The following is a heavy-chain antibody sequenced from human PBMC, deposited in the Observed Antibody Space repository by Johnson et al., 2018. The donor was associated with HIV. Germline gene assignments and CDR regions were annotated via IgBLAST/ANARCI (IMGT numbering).Heavy chain of an antibody. Sequence: MLLVESGGGLVQSGESLRLSCAASRFSFSSYWMHWVRQAPGKGLVWVSRINSDGSSTNYADSVKGRFTISRDNAKNTLYLQMSSLRAEDTAVYYCAREGFVVLPAAMRLFAFDIWGQGTMVTVSS. V-gene: IGHV3-74*01. D-gene: IGHD2-2*01. CDR1: RFSFSSYW. J-gene: IGHJ3*02. CDR3: AREGFVVLPAAMRLFAFDI. CDR2: INSDGSST.